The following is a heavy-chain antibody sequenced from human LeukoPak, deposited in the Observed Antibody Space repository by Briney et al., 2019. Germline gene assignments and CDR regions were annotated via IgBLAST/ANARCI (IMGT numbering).Heavy chain of an antibody. D-gene: IGHD1-1*01. CDR3: ARGSRVENWFDP. CDR2: INHSGST. Sequence: ETLSLTCAVYGGSFSGYYWSWIRQPPGKGLEWIGEINHSGSTNYNPSLKSRVTISVDTSKNQFSLKLSSVTAADTAVYYCARGSRVENWFDPWGQGTLVTVSS. J-gene: IGHJ5*02. V-gene: IGHV4-34*01. CDR1: GGSFSGYY.